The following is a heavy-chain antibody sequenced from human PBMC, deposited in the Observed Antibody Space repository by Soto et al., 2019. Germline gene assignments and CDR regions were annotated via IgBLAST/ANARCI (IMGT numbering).Heavy chain of an antibody. V-gene: IGHV3-15*01. CDR2: IKSKTDGGTT. Sequence: GGSLRLSCAASGFTFSNAWMSWVRQAPGKGLEWVGRIKSKTDGGTTDYAAPVKGRFAISRDDSKNTLYLQMNSLKTEDTAVYYCTTDPSPFYDFCSDNYYYMDVWGKGTTVTVSS. J-gene: IGHJ6*03. CDR3: TTDPSPFYDFCSDNYYYMDV. D-gene: IGHD3-3*01. CDR1: GFTFSNAW.